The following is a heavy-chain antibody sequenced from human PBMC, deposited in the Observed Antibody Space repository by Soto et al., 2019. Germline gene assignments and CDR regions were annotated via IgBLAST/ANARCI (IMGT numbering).Heavy chain of an antibody. V-gene: IGHV4-30-2*01. CDR2: IYHSGST. CDR3: ARRYGYSFDY. J-gene: IGHJ4*02. CDR1: GGSISSGGYS. D-gene: IGHD5-18*01. Sequence: PSETLSLTCAVSGGSISSGGYSWSWIRQPPGKGLEWIGYIYHSGSTNYNPSLKSRVTISVDTSKNQLSLKLSSVTAADTAVYYCARRYGYSFDYWGQGTLVTVSS.